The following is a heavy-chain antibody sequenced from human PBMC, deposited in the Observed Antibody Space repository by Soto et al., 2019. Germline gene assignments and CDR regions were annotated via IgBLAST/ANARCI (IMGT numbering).Heavy chain of an antibody. D-gene: IGHD2-15*01. J-gene: IGHJ6*02. CDR3: AHSLYCSGGSCYSDYYYYGMDV. CDR2: IYWNDDK. V-gene: IGHV2-5*01. Sequence: SGPTLVNPTQTLTLTCTFSGFSLSTSGVGVGWIRQPPGKALEWLALIYWNDDKRYSPSLKSRPTITKDTSKNQVVLTMTNMDPVDTATYYCAHSLYCSGGSCYSDYYYYGMDVWGQGTTVTVSS. CDR1: GFSLSTSGVG.